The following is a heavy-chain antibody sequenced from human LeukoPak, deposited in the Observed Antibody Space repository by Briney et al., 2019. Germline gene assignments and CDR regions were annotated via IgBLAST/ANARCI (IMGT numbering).Heavy chain of an antibody. CDR1: GGSISSYY. V-gene: IGHV4-59*12. D-gene: IGHD1-26*01. CDR3: ARDRIVGATMHAFDI. J-gene: IGHJ3*02. Sequence: SETLSLTCTVSGGSISSYYWSWIRQPPGKGLEWIGYISYSGSTYYNPSLKSRVTMPVDTSKNRFSLKLSSVTAADTAVYYCARDRIVGATMHAFDIWGQGTMVTVSS. CDR2: ISYSGST.